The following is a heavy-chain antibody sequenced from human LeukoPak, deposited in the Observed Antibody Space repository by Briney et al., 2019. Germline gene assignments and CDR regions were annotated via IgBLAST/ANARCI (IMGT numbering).Heavy chain of an antibody. CDR1: GFTFGDYA. J-gene: IGHJ3*02. D-gene: IGHD5-18*01. CDR3: TRDPRGIQLWFDDAFDI. V-gene: IGHV3-49*03. CDR2: IRSKAYGGTT. Sequence: EAGGSLRLSCTASGFTFGDYAMSWFRQAPGKGLEWVGFIRSKAYGGTTEYAASVKGRFTISRDDSKSIAYLQMNSLKTEDTAVYYCTRDPRGIQLWFDDAFDIWGQGTMVTVSS.